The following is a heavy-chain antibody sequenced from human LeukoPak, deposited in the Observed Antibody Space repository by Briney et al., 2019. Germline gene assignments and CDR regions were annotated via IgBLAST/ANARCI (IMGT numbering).Heavy chain of an antibody. D-gene: IGHD1-26*01. Sequence: RGSLILSCAASGITVINYGMNWVRQAPGKWREWVALIWYDGSNKFYAGSGKGRFNISRDNSRGTLYLQMSSLRAEDTAMYYCAKDYSGSYQYFQHWGQGTLVTVSA. CDR2: IWYDGSNK. J-gene: IGHJ1*01. CDR3: AKDYSGSYQYFQH. V-gene: IGHV3-33*06. CDR1: GITVINYG.